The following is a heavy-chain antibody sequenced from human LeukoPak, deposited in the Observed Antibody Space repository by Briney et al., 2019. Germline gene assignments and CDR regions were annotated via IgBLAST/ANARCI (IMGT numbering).Heavy chain of an antibody. D-gene: IGHD1-26*01. CDR1: GFTFSSYA. CDR3: ATRIVGATGYFDY. V-gene: IGHV3-23*01. Sequence: GGSLRLSCAASGFTFSSYAMSWVRQAPGKGLEWVSTISGSGGSTYYADSVKGRFTISRDNAKNSLYLQMNSLRAEDTAVYYCATRIVGATGYFDYWGQGTLVTVSS. CDR2: ISGSGGST. J-gene: IGHJ4*02.